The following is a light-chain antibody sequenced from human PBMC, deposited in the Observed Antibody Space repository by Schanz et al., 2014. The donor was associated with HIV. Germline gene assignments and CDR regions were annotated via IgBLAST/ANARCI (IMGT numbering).Light chain of an antibody. J-gene: IGLJ2*01. Sequence: QSVLTQPPSASGSPGQSVNISCTGTSSDVGGYYYVSWYQQHPGKAPKLMIYEVSKRPSGVPDRLSGSKSGNTASLTVSGLQAEDEADYYCSSYGGNNDLVFGGGTKLTVL. V-gene: IGLV2-8*01. CDR2: EVS. CDR3: SSYGGNNDLV. CDR1: SSDVGGYYY.